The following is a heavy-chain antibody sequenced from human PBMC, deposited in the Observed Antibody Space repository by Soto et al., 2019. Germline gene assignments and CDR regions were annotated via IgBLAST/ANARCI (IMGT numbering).Heavy chain of an antibody. D-gene: IGHD3-3*01. CDR3: ARKTMGVEYYYGMDV. Sequence: QVQLVQSGAEVKKPGSSVKVSCNASGGTFSSFAINWVRQAPGQGLEWMGGIIPIFGTADYAQKFQGRVTITAHESTSTAYMELSSLRAEDTAVYYCARKTMGVEYYYGMDVWGQGTTVTVSS. CDR2: IIPIFGTA. J-gene: IGHJ6*02. CDR1: GGTFSSFA. V-gene: IGHV1-69*12.